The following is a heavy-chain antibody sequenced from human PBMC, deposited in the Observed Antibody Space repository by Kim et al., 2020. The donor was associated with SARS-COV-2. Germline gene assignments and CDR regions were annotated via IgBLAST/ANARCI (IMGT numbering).Heavy chain of an antibody. CDR2: K. J-gene: IGHJ4*02. CDR3: ARHVSHCFDS. V-gene: IGHV3-7*01. Sequence: KYYVASVKGRFTISRDNAKNSLYLQMNSLRAEDTAVYYCARHVSHCFDSWGQGTLVTVSS.